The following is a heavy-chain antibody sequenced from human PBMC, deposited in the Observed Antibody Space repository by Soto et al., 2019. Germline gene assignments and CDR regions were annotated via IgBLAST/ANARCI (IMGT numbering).Heavy chain of an antibody. D-gene: IGHD3-3*01. CDR1: GYTFTSYD. CDR3: ARGYEGHYDFWRFDP. J-gene: IGHJ5*02. V-gene: IGHV1-8*01. CDR2: MNPNSGNT. Sequence: QVQLVQSGAEVKKPGASVKVSCKASGYTFTSYDINWVRQATGQGLEWMGWMNPNSGNTGYVQKFQGRVTMTRNTSMGAAYLELSSLRSEDTAVYYCARGYEGHYDFWRFDPWGQGTLVTVSS.